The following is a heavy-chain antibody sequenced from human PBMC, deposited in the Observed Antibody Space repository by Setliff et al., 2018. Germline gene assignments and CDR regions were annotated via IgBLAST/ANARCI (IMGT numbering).Heavy chain of an antibody. CDR3: LRLVRYCSRTTCQKTSGDEV. J-gene: IGHJ4*02. CDR1: GYTFTESI. D-gene: IGHD2-8*01. CDR2: IGVYSGNT. Sequence: ASVKVSCKASGYTFTESIVSWVRQAPGQGLEWMGWIGVYSGNTYSAQKFQDRLTMTTDTSTNMAHMELRGLRSDDTAVYYCLRLVRYCSRTTCQKTSGDEVCGQGTLVTVSS. V-gene: IGHV1-18*01.